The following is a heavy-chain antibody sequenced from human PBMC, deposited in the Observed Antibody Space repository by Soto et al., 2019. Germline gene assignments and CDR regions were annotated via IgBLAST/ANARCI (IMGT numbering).Heavy chain of an antibody. J-gene: IGHJ5*02. D-gene: IGHD6-19*01. Sequence: EVQLVESGGGLVQPGGSLRLSCAASGFTFSPYWMSWVCQAPGKGLEWVAIIKDDGGDEHYLEAVRGRFTISRDNAKKSLYLAMDSLRVEDTAVYYCAGGSGWISDTWGQGTLVTVSS. CDR1: GFTFSPYW. CDR3: AGGSGWISDT. V-gene: IGHV3-7*05. CDR2: IKDDGGDE.